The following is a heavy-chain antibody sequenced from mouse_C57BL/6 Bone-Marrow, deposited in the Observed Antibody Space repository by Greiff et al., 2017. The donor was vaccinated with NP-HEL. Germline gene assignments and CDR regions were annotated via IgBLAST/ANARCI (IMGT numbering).Heavy chain of an antibody. D-gene: IGHD1-1*01. V-gene: IGHV1-81*01. CDR1: GYTFTSYG. CDR3: AGDGSSRYYAMDY. Sequence: VMLVESGAELARPGASVKLSCKASGYTFTSYGISWVKQRTGQGLAWIGEIYPRSGNTYYNEKFKGKATLTADKSSSTAYMELRSLTSEDSAVYFCAGDGSSRYYAMDYWGQGTSVTVSS. J-gene: IGHJ4*01. CDR2: IYPRSGNT.